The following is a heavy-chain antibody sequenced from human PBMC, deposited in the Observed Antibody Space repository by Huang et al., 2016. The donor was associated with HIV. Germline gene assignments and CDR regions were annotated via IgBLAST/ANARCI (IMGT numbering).Heavy chain of an antibody. CDR1: DCSLNSGKYY. CDR2: IFYTGSA. J-gene: IGHJ4*02. Sequence: KPSETLSLTCNVSDCSLNSGKYYWGWIRQSPGKGLEWIGSIFYTGSAHYNPSLESRVTIFVDSSKSQLSVRLRSVTAADTAVYYCARRRTHFTFDYWGQGTLVTVSS. V-gene: IGHV4-39*01. CDR3: ARRRTHFTFDY.